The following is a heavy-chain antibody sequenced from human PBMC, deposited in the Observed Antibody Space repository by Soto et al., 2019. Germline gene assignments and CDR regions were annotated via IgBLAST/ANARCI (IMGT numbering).Heavy chain of an antibody. CDR3: ARHPAYGDGYYYYGMGV. D-gene: IGHD4-17*01. V-gene: IGHV5-51*01. Sequence: QLPENRLEWMGIIYPGDYDTRYSPSFQGQVTISADKSISTAYLQWSSLKASDTAMYHCARHPAYGDGYYYYGMGVWGEGIMVTVS. CDR2: IYPGDYDT. J-gene: IGHJ6*01.